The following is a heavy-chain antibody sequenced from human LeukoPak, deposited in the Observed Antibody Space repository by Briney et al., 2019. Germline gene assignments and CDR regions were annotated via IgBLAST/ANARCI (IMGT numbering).Heavy chain of an antibody. V-gene: IGHV3-66*01. CDR1: GFTVSSNY. Sequence: GGSLRLSCAASGFTVSSNYMSWVRQAPGKGLEWVSVIYSGGSTYYADSVKGRFTISRDNSKNTLYLQMNSLRAEDTAVYYCARADRIAVMDYWGQETLVTVSS. J-gene: IGHJ4*02. D-gene: IGHD6-19*01. CDR3: ARADRIAVMDY. CDR2: IYSGGST.